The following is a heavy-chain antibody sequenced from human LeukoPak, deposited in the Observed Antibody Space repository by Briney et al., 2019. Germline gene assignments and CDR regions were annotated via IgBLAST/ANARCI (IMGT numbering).Heavy chain of an antibody. J-gene: IGHJ5*02. CDR3: ARADILTGYYPGDWFDP. Sequence: SETLSLTCAVYGVSFSGYYWSWIRQPPGKGLEWIGEINHSGSTNYNPSLKSRVTISVDTSKTQFSLKLSSVTAAETAVHYCARADILTGYYPGDWFDPWGQGTLVTVSS. V-gene: IGHV4-34*01. D-gene: IGHD3-9*01. CDR2: INHSGST. CDR1: GVSFSGYY.